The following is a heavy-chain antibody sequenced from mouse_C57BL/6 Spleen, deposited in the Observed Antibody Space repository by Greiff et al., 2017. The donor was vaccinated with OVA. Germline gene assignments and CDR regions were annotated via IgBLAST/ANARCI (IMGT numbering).Heavy chain of an antibody. CDR1: GFTFSSYA. D-gene: IGHD1-1*01. CDR3: ARDYYGSNYFDY. CDR2: ISDGGSYT. Sequence: EVKVEESGGGLVKPGGSLKLSCAASGFTFSSYAMSWVRQTPEKRLEWVATISDGGSYTYYPDNVKGRFTISRDNAKNNLYLQMSHLKSEDTAMYYCARDYYGSNYFDYWGQGTTLTVSS. V-gene: IGHV5-4*01. J-gene: IGHJ2*01.